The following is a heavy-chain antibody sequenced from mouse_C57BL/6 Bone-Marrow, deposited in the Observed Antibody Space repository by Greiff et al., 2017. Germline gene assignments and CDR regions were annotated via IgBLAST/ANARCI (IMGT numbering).Heavy chain of an antibody. CDR1: GYTFTSYW. CDR3: AGSGRYFDV. CDR2: IYPGSGST. V-gene: IGHV1-55*01. D-gene: IGHD3-1*01. Sequence: QVQLQQPGAELVKPGASVKMSCKASGYTFTSYWITWVKQRPGQGLEWIGDIYPGSGSTIYNEKFKSKATLTVDTSSSTAYMQLSSLASEDSAVYYCAGSGRYFDVWGTETTDAVSS. J-gene: IGHJ1*03.